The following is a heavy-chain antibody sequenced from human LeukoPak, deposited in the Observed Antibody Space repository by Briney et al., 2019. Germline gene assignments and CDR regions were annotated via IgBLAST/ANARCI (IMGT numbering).Heavy chain of an antibody. D-gene: IGHD3-22*01. CDR1: GGSFTDYF. CDR2: INDYTGNT. Sequence: SETLSLTCDVFGGSFTDYFWTWIRQSPGEGLEWIGEINDYTGNTNYNPSLNSRVSISLEKSKNQFSLELRSVTAADTAVYYCARGRIAKIVVVHSFHYGMDVWGQGTTVTVSS. V-gene: IGHV4-34*01. J-gene: IGHJ6*02. CDR3: ARGRIAKIVVVHSFHYGMDV.